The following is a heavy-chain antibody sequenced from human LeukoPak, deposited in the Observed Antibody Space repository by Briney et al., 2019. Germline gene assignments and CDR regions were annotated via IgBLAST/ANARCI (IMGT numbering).Heavy chain of an antibody. CDR1: GGSISSYY. J-gene: IGHJ3*02. V-gene: IGHV4-4*07. CDR3: ARDQVFGVVHHDAFDI. Sequence: KSSETLSLTCTVSGGSISSYYWSWIRQPAGKALEWIGRIYTSGSTNYNPSLKSRVTISVDKSKNQFSLKLSSVTAADTAVYYCARDQVFGVVHHDAFDIWGQGTMVTVSS. D-gene: IGHD3-3*01. CDR2: IYTSGST.